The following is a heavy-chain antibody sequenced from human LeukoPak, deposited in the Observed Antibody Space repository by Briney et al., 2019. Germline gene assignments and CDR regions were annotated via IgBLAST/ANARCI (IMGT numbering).Heavy chain of an antibody. V-gene: IGHV3-30*18. CDR1: GFTFSSYG. CDR2: ISYDGSNK. CDR3: AKGGVGSSPYYYYGMDV. J-gene: IGHJ6*02. D-gene: IGHD6-6*01. Sequence: PGGSLRLSCAASGFTFSSYGMHWVRQAPGKGLEWVAVISYDGSNKYYADSVKGRFTISRDNSKNTLYLQMNSLRAEDTAAYYCAKGGVGSSPYYYYGMDVWGQGTTVTVSS.